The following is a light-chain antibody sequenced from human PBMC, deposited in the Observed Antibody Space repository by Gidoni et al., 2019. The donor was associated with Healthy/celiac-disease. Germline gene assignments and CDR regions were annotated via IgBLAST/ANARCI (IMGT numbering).Light chain of an antibody. Sequence: ESVLTQPPGTLSLSPGERATLSCRASQSVSSSYLAWYQQKPGQAPRPLVYGASSRATGIPDRFSGSGSGTDFTLTISRLEPEDFAVYYCQPYCRSPPYTFGQGTKLEIK. CDR2: GAS. CDR3: QPYCRSPPYT. J-gene: IGKJ2*01. V-gene: IGKV3-20*01. CDR1: QSVSSSY.